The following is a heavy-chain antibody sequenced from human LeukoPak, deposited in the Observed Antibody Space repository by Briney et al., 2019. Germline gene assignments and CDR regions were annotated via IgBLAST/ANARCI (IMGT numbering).Heavy chain of an antibody. CDR3: AHGAVGAHSGFWFFDL. CDR2: IYWNDDK. J-gene: IGHJ2*01. V-gene: IGHV2-5*01. CDR1: GFSLSTSGVA. D-gene: IGHD1-26*01. Sequence: VSGPTLVNPTQTVTLTCTFSGFSLSTSGVAVGWIRQPPGEALEWLAVIYWNDDKRYSPTVETRFTITKDTSKSQVLLTMTNMDPVDTGTYYCAHGAVGAHSGFWFFDLWAVAPWSLSPQ.